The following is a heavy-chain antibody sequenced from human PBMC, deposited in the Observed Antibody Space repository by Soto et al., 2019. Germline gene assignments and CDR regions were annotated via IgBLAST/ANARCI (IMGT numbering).Heavy chain of an antibody. J-gene: IGHJ4*02. CDR1: GDSIRNYY. Sequence: SETLSLTCTVPGDSIRNYYWSWLRQVPGKGLEWIGYIHYSGGTNYNPSLKSRLTIAVDTSKNQFFLKLSSVTAADTAVYYCARGRGDYYFDYWGQGTLVTVSS. D-gene: IGHD2-21*02. V-gene: IGHV4-59*01. CDR3: ARGRGDYYFDY. CDR2: IHYSGGT.